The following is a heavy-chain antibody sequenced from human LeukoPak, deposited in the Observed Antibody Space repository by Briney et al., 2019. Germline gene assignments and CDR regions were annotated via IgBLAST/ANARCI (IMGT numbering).Heavy chain of an antibody. V-gene: IGHV1-46*01. Sequence: GASVKVSCKASGYTFTSYYMHWVRQAPGQGLEWMGIINPSGGSTSYAQKLQGRVTMTRDTSTSTVYMELSSLRSEDTAVYYCASSSVAGTGDGYWGQGTLVTVSS. CDR1: GYTFTSYY. D-gene: IGHD6-19*01. CDR3: ASSSVAGTGDGY. CDR2: INPSGGST. J-gene: IGHJ4*02.